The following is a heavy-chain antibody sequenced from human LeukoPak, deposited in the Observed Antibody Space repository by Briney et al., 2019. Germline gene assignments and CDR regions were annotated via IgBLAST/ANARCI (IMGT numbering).Heavy chain of an antibody. Sequence: PGGSLRLSCAASGFTFSSYAMHWVRQAPGKGLEWVAVISYDGSNKYYADSVKGRFTISRDNSKNTLYLQMNSLRAEDTAVYYCARDLDSGYSYGFDAFDIWGQGTMVTVSS. CDR1: GFTFSSYA. D-gene: IGHD5-18*01. CDR3: ARDLDSGYSYGFDAFDI. CDR2: ISYDGSNK. J-gene: IGHJ3*02. V-gene: IGHV3-30*04.